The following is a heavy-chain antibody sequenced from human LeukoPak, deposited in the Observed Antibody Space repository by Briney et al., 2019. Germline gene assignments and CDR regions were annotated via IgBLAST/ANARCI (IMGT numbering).Heavy chain of an antibody. CDR1: GXSISSGGYS. CDR2: IYHSGST. J-gene: IGHJ5*02. CDR3: ARDPSVRTMVRGVIIGEGWFDP. D-gene: IGHD3-10*01. V-gene: IGHV4-30-2*01. Sequence: SETLSLTCAVSGXSISSGGYSWSWIRQPPGKGPESIRYIYHSGSTYYNPSLKSRVTISVDRSKNQFSLKLSSVTAADTAVYYCARDPSVRTMVRGVIIGEGWFDPWGQGTLVTVSS.